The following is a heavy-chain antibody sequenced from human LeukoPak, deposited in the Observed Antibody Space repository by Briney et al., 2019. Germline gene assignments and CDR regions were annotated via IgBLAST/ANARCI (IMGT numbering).Heavy chain of an antibody. CDR1: GLTVSRNY. CDR2: IYSGGST. CDR3: ARDAGGYGMDV. V-gene: IGHV3-66*01. Sequence: GGSPRLSCAASGLTVSRNYRSWVRQAPGKGLEWVSVIYSGGSTYYADSVKGRFTISRDNSKNTLYLQMNSPRAEDTAVYYCARDAGGYGMDVWGQGTTVTVSS. J-gene: IGHJ6*02. D-gene: IGHD2-8*02.